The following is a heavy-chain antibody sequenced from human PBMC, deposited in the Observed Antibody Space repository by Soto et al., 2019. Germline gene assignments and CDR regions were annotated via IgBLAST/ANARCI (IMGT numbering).Heavy chain of an antibody. Sequence: QVHLVQSGAEVKKPGASVKVSFKASGDRVTDYYMHWVRQAPGQGLEWMGWINTTTGGTNYAQRVQGRVTMTGDTSINTAYMELSRLRSDDTAVYYCARVGPTGWFDPWGQGTVVTVSS. V-gene: IGHV1-2*02. CDR1: GDRVTDYY. CDR2: INTTTGGT. CDR3: ARVGPTGWFDP. J-gene: IGHJ5*02.